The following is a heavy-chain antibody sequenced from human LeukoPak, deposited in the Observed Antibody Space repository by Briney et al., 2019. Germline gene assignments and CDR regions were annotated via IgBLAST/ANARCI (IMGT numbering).Heavy chain of an antibody. Sequence: ASVKVSCKASGYTFTGYYMHWVRQAPGQGLEWMGWINPNSGGTNYAQKFQGRVTMTTDTSTSTAYMELRSLRSDDTAVYYCARGIVVVPAARPGWFDPWGQGTLVTVSS. CDR1: GYTFTGYY. V-gene: IGHV1-2*02. CDR3: ARGIVVVPAARPGWFDP. J-gene: IGHJ5*02. CDR2: INPNSGGT. D-gene: IGHD2-2*01.